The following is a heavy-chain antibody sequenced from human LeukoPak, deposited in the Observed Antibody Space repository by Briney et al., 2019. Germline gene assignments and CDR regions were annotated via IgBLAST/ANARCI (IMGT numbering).Heavy chain of an antibody. J-gene: IGHJ4*02. V-gene: IGHV5-51*01. CDR1: GYSFTSYW. Sequence: GESVKISCKGSGYSFTSYWIGWVRQMPGKGLEWMGIIYPGDSDTRYSPSFQGQVTISADKSISTAYLQWSSLKASDTAMYYCARLVNYYDSSGYFDYWGQGTLVTVSS. CDR2: IYPGDSDT. D-gene: IGHD3-22*01. CDR3: ARLVNYYDSSGYFDY.